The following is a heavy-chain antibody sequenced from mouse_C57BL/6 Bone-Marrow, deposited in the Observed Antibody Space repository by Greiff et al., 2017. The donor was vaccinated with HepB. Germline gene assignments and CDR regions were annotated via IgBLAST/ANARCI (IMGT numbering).Heavy chain of an antibody. CDR3: AHYGNCSRWYFDV. J-gene: IGHJ1*03. CDR1: GFTFSDYG. Sequence: EVQGVESGGGLVKPGGSLKLSCAASGFTFSDYGMHWVRQAPEKGLEWVAYISSGSSTIYYADTVKGRFTISRDNAKNTLFLQMTSLRSEDTAMYYCAHYGNCSRWYFDVWGTGTTVTVSS. D-gene: IGHD2-1*01. CDR2: ISSGSSTI. V-gene: IGHV5-17*01.